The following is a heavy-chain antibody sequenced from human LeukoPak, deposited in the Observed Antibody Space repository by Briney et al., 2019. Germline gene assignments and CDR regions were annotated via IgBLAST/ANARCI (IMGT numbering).Heavy chain of an antibody. CDR1: GGSFSGYY. CDR2: INHSGST. D-gene: IGHD2-2*01. Sequence: GSLRLSCAVYGGSFSGYYWSWIRQPPGKGLEWIGEINHSGSTNYNPSLKSRVTISVDTSKNQFSLKLSSVTAADTAVYYCARLGYCSSTSCYKVGDYWGQGTLVTVSS. CDR3: ARLGYCSSTSCYKVGDY. V-gene: IGHV4-34*01. J-gene: IGHJ4*02.